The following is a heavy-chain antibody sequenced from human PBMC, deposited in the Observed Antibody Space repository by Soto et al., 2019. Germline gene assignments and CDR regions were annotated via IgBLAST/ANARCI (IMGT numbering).Heavy chain of an antibody. V-gene: IGHV5-51*01. CDR1: GYSFSTYW. CDR2: IYPGDSDT. J-gene: IGHJ5*02. Sequence: GESLKISCKGSGYSFSTYWIAWVRQMPGKGLEWMGIIYPGDSDTRYSPSFQGQVTISADKSISTAYLQWSSLKASDTAMYYCARRGYCSGTTCYKWFAPWGQGTLVTGSS. CDR3: ARRGYCSGTTCYKWFAP. D-gene: IGHD2-2*02.